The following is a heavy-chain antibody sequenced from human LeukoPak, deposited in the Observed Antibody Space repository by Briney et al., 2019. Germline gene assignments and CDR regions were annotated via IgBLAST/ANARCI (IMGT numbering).Heavy chain of an antibody. CDR3: AKGLAKWANYYGMDD. Sequence: GGSLRLSCAASGFTFNNHWMSWVRQAPGKGLEWVAVISYHGSDKYYAASVKGRFSISRDRSKNTLDLEMNSLKPEDTAVYFCAKGLAKWANYYGMDDWGQGTTVTVSS. J-gene: IGHJ6*02. V-gene: IGHV3-30*18. D-gene: IGHD2-8*01. CDR1: GFTFNNHW. CDR2: ISYHGSDK.